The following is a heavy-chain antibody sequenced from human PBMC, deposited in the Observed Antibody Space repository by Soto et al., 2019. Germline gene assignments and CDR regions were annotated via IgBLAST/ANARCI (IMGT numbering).Heavy chain of an antibody. D-gene: IGHD3-3*01. CDR1: GFSFRDYF. V-gene: IGHV3-11*01. J-gene: IGHJ4*02. CDR3: ARDDYTYGVY. Sequence: RLVESGGGLVKPGGSLRLSCAGSGFSFRDYFMSWIRQAPGKGVEWVSYIGPYGNRIYYADSVKGRLTISRDDAKKSLYLHMNSLRVEDTALYYCARDDYTYGVYWGQGSLVTVSS. CDR2: IGPYGNRI.